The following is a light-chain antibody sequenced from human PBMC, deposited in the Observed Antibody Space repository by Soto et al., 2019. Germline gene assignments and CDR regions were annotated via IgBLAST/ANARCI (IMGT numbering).Light chain of an antibody. Sequence: EIVLTQSPGALSLYTGQRATLSCRASQSVDSTYLTWYQQKPGQAPRLLIYGASGRATGIPDRFSGSGSGTDFTLTISRLEPQDVAVYFCQYYDSFRTFGQGTKVDIK. CDR3: QYYDSFRT. CDR1: QSVDSTY. CDR2: GAS. J-gene: IGKJ1*01. V-gene: IGKV3-20*01.